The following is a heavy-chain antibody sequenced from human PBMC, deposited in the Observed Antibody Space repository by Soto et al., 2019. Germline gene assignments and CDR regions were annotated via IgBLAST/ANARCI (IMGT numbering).Heavy chain of an antibody. V-gene: IGHV4-30-4*01. CDR1: GGSISSGDYY. J-gene: IGHJ4*02. D-gene: IGHD6-13*01. CDR3: ASRHSSPYFDY. Sequence: QVQLQESGPGLVKPSQTLSLTCTVSGGSISSGDYYWSWIRQPPGKGLEWIGSIYYSGSTYYNPPLKSRVTISVDTSKHQFSLKLNSVTAADTAVYYCASRHSSPYFDYWGQGTLVTVSS. CDR2: IYYSGST.